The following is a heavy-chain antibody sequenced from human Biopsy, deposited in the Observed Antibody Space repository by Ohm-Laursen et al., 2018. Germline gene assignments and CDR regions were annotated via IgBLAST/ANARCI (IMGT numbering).Heavy chain of an antibody. V-gene: IGHV4-59*08. CDR2: ISNSGNT. CDR3: ARRGSGGRSFDY. Sequence: SQTLSLTWTVSGDSINSSYWSWIRQPPGKGLEWIGFISNSGNTNYNPSLKSRVTISVDTSKNQISLKLGSVTVADTAVFYCARRGSGGRSFDYWGQGSLVTVSS. D-gene: IGHD2-15*01. J-gene: IGHJ4*02. CDR1: GDSINSSY.